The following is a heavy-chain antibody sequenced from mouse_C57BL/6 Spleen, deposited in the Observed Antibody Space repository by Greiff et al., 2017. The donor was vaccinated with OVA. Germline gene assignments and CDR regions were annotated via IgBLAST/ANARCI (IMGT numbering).Heavy chain of an antibody. D-gene: IGHD1-1*01. CDR2: ISDGGSYT. J-gene: IGHJ2*01. CDR1: GFTFSSYA. Sequence: DVHLVESGGGLVKPGGSLKLSCAASGFTFSSYAMSWVRQTPEKRLEWVATISDGGSYTYYPDNVKGRFTISRDNAKNNLYLQMSHLKSEDTAMYYCARERYGSSFDYWGQGTTRTVSS. CDR3: ARERYGSSFDY. V-gene: IGHV5-4*01.